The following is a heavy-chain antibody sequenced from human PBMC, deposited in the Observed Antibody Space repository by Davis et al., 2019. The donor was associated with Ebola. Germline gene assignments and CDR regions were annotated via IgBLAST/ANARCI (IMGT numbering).Heavy chain of an antibody. D-gene: IGHD3-3*01. CDR2: LSYDGSNK. V-gene: IGHV3-30*18. CDR1: GFTFSSYG. J-gene: IGHJ6*02. Sequence: GGSLRLSCAASGFTFSSYGMHWVRQAPGKGLEWVAVLSYDGSNKYYADSVKGRFTISRDNSKSTLYLQMNSLRAEDSAVFYCAKDRYDFWTGYNPMVLRGMDVWGQGTTVTVS. CDR3: AKDRYDFWTGYNPMVLRGMDV.